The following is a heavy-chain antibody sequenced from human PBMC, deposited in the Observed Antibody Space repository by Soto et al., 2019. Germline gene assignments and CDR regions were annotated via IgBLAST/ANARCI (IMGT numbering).Heavy chain of an antibody. CDR3: ASHCSSAFDI. V-gene: IGHV3-48*03. D-gene: IGHD2-2*01. CDR1: GFTFSSYE. J-gene: IGHJ3*02. CDR2: ISSSGSTI. Sequence: GGSLRLSCAASGFTFSSYEMNWVRQAPGKGLEWVSYISSSGSTIYYADSVKGRFTISRDNAKNSLYLQMNSLRAEDTAVYYCASHCSSAFDIWGQGTMVTVSS.